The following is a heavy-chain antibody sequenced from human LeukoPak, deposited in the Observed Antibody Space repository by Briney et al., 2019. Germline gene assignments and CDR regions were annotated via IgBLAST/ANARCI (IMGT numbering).Heavy chain of an antibody. J-gene: IGHJ3*02. Sequence: ETLSLTCTVSGGSISSSNYQWGWVRQAPGQGPEWVSFIYTDDSTYYLDSVKGRFTISRDNSKNTLYLHMDSLRVEDTAVYYCAGTYNWNAMGAFYIWGPGTVITVSS. CDR2: IYTDDST. CDR1: GGSISSSNYQ. CDR3: AGTYNWNAMGAFYI. V-gene: IGHV3-53*01. D-gene: IGHD1-1*01.